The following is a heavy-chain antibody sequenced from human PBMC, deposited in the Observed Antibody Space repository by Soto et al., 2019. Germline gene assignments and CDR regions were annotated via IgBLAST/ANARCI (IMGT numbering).Heavy chain of an antibody. CDR1: GYTFSGHY. CDR2: MNPNNGDA. Sequence: ASVNVSCKASGYTFSGHYIHWVRQAPGQGLEWMGWMNPNNGDAGFAQKFRGRINMTRNTSISTAYLELSSLRSDDSAVYFCARRKERSGPYYLDLWGQGTQVTVSS. V-gene: IGHV1-8*02. J-gene: IGHJ4*02. CDR3: ARRKERSGPYYLDL. D-gene: IGHD6-25*01.